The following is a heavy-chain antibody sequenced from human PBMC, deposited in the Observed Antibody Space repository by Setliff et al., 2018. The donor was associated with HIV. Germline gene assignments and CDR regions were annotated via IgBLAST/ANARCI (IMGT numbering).Heavy chain of an antibody. Sequence: PSETLSLTCSVSGVTISSHFWTWIRQPAGKGLEWIGRAYTGGSTNYNPSLKSRVSMSVDTSKNQFYLHLSSVTAADTAVYYCARDQKGYSYGYFDSWGQGTLVTVSS. CDR1: GVTISSHF. V-gene: IGHV4-4*07. CDR2: AYTGGST. J-gene: IGHJ4*02. CDR3: ARDQKGYSYGYFDS. D-gene: IGHD5-18*01.